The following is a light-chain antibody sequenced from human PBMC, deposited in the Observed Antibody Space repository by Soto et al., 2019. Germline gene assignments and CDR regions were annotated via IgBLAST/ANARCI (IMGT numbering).Light chain of an antibody. Sequence: DIQMTQSPSSLSASVGDRVTITCRASQSISSYLNWYQQKPGKVPKLLIYAASSLQSGVPSRFSGSGSGTDFTLTIRSLHPEDFATYYCQHYNSYSEAFGQGTKVDIK. CDR1: QSISSY. CDR2: AAS. J-gene: IGKJ1*01. V-gene: IGKV1-39*01. CDR3: QHYNSYSEA.